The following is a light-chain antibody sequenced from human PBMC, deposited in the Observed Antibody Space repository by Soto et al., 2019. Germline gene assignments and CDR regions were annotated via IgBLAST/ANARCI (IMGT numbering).Light chain of an antibody. V-gene: IGKV1-39*01. J-gene: IGKJ3*01. CDR1: QSISDY. CDR2: GAS. CDR3: QHSYSLPLT. Sequence: DIQMTQSPSSLSASVGDRVAITCRSSQSISDYLNWYQQKPGKALKLLIYGASNLQSGVPPRFSGSGSVSEFTLTISGLQPEDSAIYFCQHSYSLPLTFGPGTKVDVK.